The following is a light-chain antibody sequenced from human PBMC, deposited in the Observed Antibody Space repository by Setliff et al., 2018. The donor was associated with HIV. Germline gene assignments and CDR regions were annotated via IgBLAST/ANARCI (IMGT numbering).Light chain of an antibody. Sequence: QSALTQAACVSGSPGQSITISCTGTSSDVGRCNYVSWYQQHPGTTPKPIIYDVSKWPSGVSNRFPASMSGTTASLTISGLQAEDEAEDYCGSYTSISTDVFGTGTKVTVL. J-gene: IGLJ1*01. CDR3: GSYTSISTDV. CDR1: SSDVGRCNY. CDR2: DVS. V-gene: IGLV2-14*03.